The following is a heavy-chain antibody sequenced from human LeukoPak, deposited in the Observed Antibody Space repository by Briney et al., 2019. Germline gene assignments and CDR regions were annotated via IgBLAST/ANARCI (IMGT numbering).Heavy chain of an antibody. CDR3: ARDSLGGDY. CDR1: GFTFSSYA. D-gene: IGHD3-16*01. J-gene: IGHJ4*02. V-gene: IGHV3-30*04. Sequence: GGSLRLSCAASGFTFSSYAMHWVRQAPGKGPEWVAVISYDGSNKYYADSVKGRFTISRDNSKNTLYLQMNSLRAEDTAVYYCARDSLGGDYWGQGTLVTVSS. CDR2: ISYDGSNK.